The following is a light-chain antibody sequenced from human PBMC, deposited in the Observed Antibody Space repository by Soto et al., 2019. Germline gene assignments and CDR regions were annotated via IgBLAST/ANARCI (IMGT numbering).Light chain of an antibody. J-gene: IGLJ1*01. CDR2: GNT. CDR3: AAWDDSLSGFYV. CDR1: SSNIGAGYD. Sequence: QPVLTQPPSVSAAPGQRVTISCSGSSSNIGAGYDVHWYQQLPGTAPKLLIFGNTKRPSGVPDRFSGSKSGTSASLAISGLRSEDEADYYCAAWDDSLSGFYVFGTGTKLTVL. V-gene: IGLV1-40*01.